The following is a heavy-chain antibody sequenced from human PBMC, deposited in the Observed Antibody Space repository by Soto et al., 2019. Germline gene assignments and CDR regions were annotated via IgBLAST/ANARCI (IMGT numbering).Heavy chain of an antibody. D-gene: IGHD3-22*01. CDR1: GGTFSSYA. CDR3: ARELWTYDSSGYYLRFGRWFDP. Sequence: QVQLVQSGAEVKKPGSSVKVSCKASGGTFSSYAISWVRQAPGQGLEWMGGIIPIFGTANYAQKFQGRVTITADESTSTAYMELSSLRSEDTAVYYCARELWTYDSSGYYLRFGRWFDPWGQGTLVTVSS. CDR2: IIPIFGTA. J-gene: IGHJ5*02. V-gene: IGHV1-69*12.